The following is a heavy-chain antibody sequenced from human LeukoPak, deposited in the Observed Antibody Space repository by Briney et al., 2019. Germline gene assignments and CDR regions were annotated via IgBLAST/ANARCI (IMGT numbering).Heavy chain of an antibody. CDR1: GGSISSYY. Sequence: PSETLSLTCTVSGGSISSYYWSWIRQPPGKGLEWIGYIYYSGSTNYNPSLKSRVTISVDTSKNQFSLKLSSVTAADTAVYYCARGTYDILTGYYIHSFDYWGQGTLVTVSS. CDR3: ARGTYDILTGYYIHSFDY. V-gene: IGHV4-59*12. CDR2: IYYSGST. J-gene: IGHJ4*02. D-gene: IGHD3-9*01.